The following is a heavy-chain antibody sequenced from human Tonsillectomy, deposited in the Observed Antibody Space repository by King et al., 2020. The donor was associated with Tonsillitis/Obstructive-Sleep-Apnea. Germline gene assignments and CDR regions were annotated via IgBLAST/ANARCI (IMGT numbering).Heavy chain of an antibody. CDR3: AKGVGLTAIRLTVTRID. D-gene: IGHD4-17*01. Sequence: VQLVESGGGLVQPGGSLRLSCAASGFTFSSYAMSWVRQAPGKGLEWVSAISGSGGSTYYADSVKGRFTISRDNSKNTLYLQMNSLIAEDTAVYYCAKGVGLTAIRLTVTRIDWGQGTLVTVSS. V-gene: IGHV3-23*04. CDR2: ISGSGGST. J-gene: IGHJ4*02. CDR1: GFTFSSYA.